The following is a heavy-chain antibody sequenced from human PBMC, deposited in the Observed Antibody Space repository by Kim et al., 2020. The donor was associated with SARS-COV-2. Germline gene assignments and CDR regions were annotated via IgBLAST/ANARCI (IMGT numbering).Heavy chain of an antibody. V-gene: IGHV1-24*01. Sequence: ASVKVSCKVSGYTLTELSMHWVRQAPGKGLEWMGGFDPEDGETIYAQKFQGRVTMTEDTSTDTAYMALSSLRSEDTAVYYCATGFVLDGSLRPKYYYYYGMDVWGQGTTVTVSS. CDR1: GYTLTELS. J-gene: IGHJ6*02. CDR3: ATGFVLDGSLRPKYYYYYGMDV. CDR2: FDPEDGET. D-gene: IGHD3-10*01.